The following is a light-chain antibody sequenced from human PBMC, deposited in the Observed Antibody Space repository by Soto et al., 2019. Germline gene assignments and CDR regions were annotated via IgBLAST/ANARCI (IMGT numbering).Light chain of an antibody. CDR3: ISYTGSSTSYV. V-gene: IGLV2-14*01. CDR2: GVS. CDR1: RSDIGSYNY. Sequence: QSALTQPASVSGSPGQSITISCSGTRSDIGSYNYVAWYQQFPGKTPKILIYGVSNRPSGVSSRFSGSKSGNTASLTISGLQAADEADYYCISYTGSSTSYVFGSGTKVTVL. J-gene: IGLJ1*01.